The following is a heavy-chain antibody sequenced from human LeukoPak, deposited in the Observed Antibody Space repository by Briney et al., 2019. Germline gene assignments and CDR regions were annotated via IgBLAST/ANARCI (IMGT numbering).Heavy chain of an antibody. V-gene: IGHV3-15*01. CDR2: IKSKTDGGTT. Sequence: GGSLRLSCAASGFTFSNAWMSWVRQAPGKGLEWVGRIKSKTDGGTTDYAAPVKGRFTISRDDSKNTLYLQMNSLKTEDTAVYYCSRRGIGARPFDYWGQGTLVTVSS. CDR3: SRRGIGARPFDY. D-gene: IGHD6-6*01. CDR1: GFTFSNAW. J-gene: IGHJ4*02.